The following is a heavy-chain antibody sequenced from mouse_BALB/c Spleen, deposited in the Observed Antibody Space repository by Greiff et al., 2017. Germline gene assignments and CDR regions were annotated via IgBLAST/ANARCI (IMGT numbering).Heavy chain of an antibody. D-gene: IGHD2-4*01. V-gene: IGHV2-9*02. Sequence: VMLVESGPGLVAPSQSLSITCTVSGFSLTSYGVHWVRQPPGKGLEWLGVIWAGGSTNYNSALMSRLSISKDNSKSQVFLKMNSLQTDDTAMYYCARDAMIKQAWFAYWGQGTLVTVSA. J-gene: IGHJ3*01. CDR2: IWAGGST. CDR3: ARDAMIKQAWFAY. CDR1: GFSLTSYG.